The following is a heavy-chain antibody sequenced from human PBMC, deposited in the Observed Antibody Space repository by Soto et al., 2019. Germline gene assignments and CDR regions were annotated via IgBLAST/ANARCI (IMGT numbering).Heavy chain of an antibody. D-gene: IGHD3-10*01. CDR3: AKLTGNYYGSGSHPGAFDI. V-gene: IGHV3-23*01. Sequence: GGSLRLSCAASGFTFISYATSWVRQAPGKGLEWVSAISGSGGSTYYADSVKGRFTISRDNSKNTLYLQMNSLRAEDTAVYYCAKLTGNYYGSGSHPGAFDIWGQGTMVTVSS. J-gene: IGHJ3*02. CDR2: ISGSGGST. CDR1: GFTFISYA.